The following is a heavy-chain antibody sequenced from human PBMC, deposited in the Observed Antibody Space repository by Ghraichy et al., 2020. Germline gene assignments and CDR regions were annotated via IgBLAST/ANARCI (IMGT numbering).Heavy chain of an antibody. J-gene: IGHJ4*02. V-gene: IGHV3-66*01. D-gene: IGHD2-8*01. CDR2: IYSGGST. Sequence: GGSLRLSCAASGFTVSNNYMTWVRQAPGKGLEWVSLIYSGGSTNYAESVKGRFTISRDNSKNTVYLQMNSLRAEDTAVYYCARGGGVNAVYWGQGTLVTVS. CDR1: GFTVSNNY. CDR3: ARGGGVNAVY.